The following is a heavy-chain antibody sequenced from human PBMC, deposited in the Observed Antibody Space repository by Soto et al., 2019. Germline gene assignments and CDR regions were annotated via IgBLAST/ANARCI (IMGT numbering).Heavy chain of an antibody. CDR1: GGTFSSYA. Sequence: SVKVSCKASGGTFSSYAISWVRQAPGQGLEWMGGIIPIFGTANYAQKFQGRVTITADESTSTAYMELSSLRSEDTAVYHCSRLVFLSIAARPNKLAYYDMNESGQETKFT. V-gene: IGHV1-69*13. D-gene: IGHD6-6*01. CDR3: SRLVFLSIAARPNKLAYYDMNE. CDR2: IIPIFGTA. J-gene: IGHJ6*01.